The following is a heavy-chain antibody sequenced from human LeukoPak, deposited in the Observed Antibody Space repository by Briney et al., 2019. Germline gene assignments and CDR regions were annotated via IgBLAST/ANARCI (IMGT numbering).Heavy chain of an antibody. CDR2: IDPSDSYT. Sequence: GASLQISCKGSGYSFTSYWISWVRQLPGKGLEWMGRIDPSDSYTNYSPSFQGHVTISADKSISTAYLQWSSLKASDTAMYYCASSLEPGIAVAGTYYFDYWGQGTLVTVSS. CDR1: GYSFTSYW. CDR3: ASSLEPGIAVAGTYYFDY. V-gene: IGHV5-10-1*01. D-gene: IGHD6-19*01. J-gene: IGHJ4*02.